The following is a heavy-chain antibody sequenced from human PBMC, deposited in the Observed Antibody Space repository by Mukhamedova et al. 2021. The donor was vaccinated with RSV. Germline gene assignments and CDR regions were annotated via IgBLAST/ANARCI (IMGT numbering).Heavy chain of an antibody. CDR2: INSGERPI. CDR3: ARECTSLSCHLGIDY. D-gene: IGHD2-2*01. J-gene: IGHJ4*02. Sequence: GKGLEWIAYINSGERPIHYAESVEGRFTISRDNTKNSMFLQIDNVRAEDTAVYYCARECTSLSCHLGIDYWGQGTLVTVSS. V-gene: IGHV3-48*03.